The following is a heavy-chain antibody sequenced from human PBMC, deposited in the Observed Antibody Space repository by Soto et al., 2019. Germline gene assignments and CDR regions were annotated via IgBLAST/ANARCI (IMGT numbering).Heavy chain of an antibody. D-gene: IGHD3-22*01. J-gene: IGHJ4*02. Sequence: GESLKISCKGSGYSFTSYWIGWVRQMPGKGLEWMGIIYPGDSDTRYSPSFQGQVTIQAEKSISTAYLQWSSLKASDTAMYYCARNISSSGYEIDCWGEGTRVTVSS. CDR2: IYPGDSDT. CDR1: GYSFTSYW. V-gene: IGHV5-51*01. CDR3: ARNISSSGYEIDC.